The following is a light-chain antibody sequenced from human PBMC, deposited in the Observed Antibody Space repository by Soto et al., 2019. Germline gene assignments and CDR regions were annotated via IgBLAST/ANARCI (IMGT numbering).Light chain of an antibody. CDR3: SSYAVTNIFV. CDR2: EVS. V-gene: IGLV2-18*02. J-gene: IGLJ1*01. Sequence: QSVLTQPPSVSGSPGQSVTISCTGTSTDFVSYNRVSWYQQPPGTAPKLMIYEVSKRPSGVPDRFSGSKSGSTASLTVSGLQAEDEAEYYCSSYAVTNIFVFGTGTKVTV. CDR1: STDFVSYNR.